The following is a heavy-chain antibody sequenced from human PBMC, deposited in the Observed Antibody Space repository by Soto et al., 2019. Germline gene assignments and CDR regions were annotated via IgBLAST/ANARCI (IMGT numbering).Heavy chain of an antibody. V-gene: IGHV3-15*01. CDR2: IKSKTDGGTT. CDR3: TTDPLEEQWLVTLDY. J-gene: IGHJ4*02. CDR1: GFTFSDAW. D-gene: IGHD6-19*01. Sequence: EVQLVESGGGLVKPGGSLRLSCAASGFTFSDAWMSWVRQAPGKGLEWVGRIKSKTDGGTTDYAAPVKGRFTISRDDSKNTLYLQMNSLKTEDTAVYYCTTDPLEEQWLVTLDYWGQGSLVTVSS.